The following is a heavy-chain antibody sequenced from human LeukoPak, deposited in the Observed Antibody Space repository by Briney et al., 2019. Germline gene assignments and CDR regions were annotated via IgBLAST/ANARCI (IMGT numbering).Heavy chain of an antibody. CDR2: VHPNTGNT. V-gene: IGHV1-8*01. Sequence: ASVKVSCTTSGYPFTTYEINWVRQAAGQGLEWMGWVHPNTGNTAYAQRFQGRVTMKRDTSISTAYMERRSLTSNDTAVYFCARGPRNVPWGQGTLVTVSS. CDR1: GYPFTTYE. CDR3: ARGPRNVP. J-gene: IGHJ5*02. D-gene: IGHD1-1*01.